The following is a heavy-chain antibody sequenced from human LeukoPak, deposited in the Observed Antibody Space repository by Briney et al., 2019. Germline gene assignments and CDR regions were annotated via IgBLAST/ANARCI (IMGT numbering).Heavy chain of an antibody. V-gene: IGHV3-23*01. Sequence: GGSLRLSCAASGFTFTSYAMSWVRQAPGKGLEWVSALSGSGGSTFYADSVKGRFTISRDSSKNTLYLQMNSLRAEDTAIYYCAKRFGSGALAFDYWGQGTLVTVSS. CDR2: LSGSGGST. J-gene: IGHJ4*02. CDR1: GFTFTSYA. D-gene: IGHD6-19*01. CDR3: AKRFGSGALAFDY.